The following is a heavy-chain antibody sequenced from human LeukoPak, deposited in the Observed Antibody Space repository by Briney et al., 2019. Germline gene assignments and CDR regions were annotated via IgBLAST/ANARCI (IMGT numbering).Heavy chain of an antibody. CDR1: GGSISSSSYY. J-gene: IGHJ4*02. CDR2: IYYSGST. Sequence: SETLSLTCTVSGGSISSSSYYWGWIRQPPGKGLEWIGSIYYSGSTYYNPSLKSRVTISVDTSKNQFSLKLSSVTAADTAVYYCARDRGRVQQLVLTYYFDYWGQGTLVTVSS. CDR3: ARDRGRVQQLVLTYYFDY. D-gene: IGHD6-13*01. V-gene: IGHV4-39*07.